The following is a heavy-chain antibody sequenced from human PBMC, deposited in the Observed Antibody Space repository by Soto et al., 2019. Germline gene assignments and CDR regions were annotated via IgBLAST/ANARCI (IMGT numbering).Heavy chain of an antibody. V-gene: IGHV1-3*01. CDR1: GYTFTSYA. Sequence: ASVKVSCKASGYTFTSYAMHWVRQAPGQRLEWMGWINAGNGNTKYSQKFQGRVTITRDTSASTAYMELSSLRSEDTAVYYCARDPIAAAEEDWFDPWGQGTLVTVSS. CDR2: INAGNGNT. J-gene: IGHJ5*02. D-gene: IGHD6-13*01. CDR3: ARDPIAAAEEDWFDP.